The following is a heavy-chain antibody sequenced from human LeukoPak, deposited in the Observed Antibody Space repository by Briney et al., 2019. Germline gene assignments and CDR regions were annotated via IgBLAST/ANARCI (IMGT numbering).Heavy chain of an antibody. CDR2: INQDGRDK. J-gene: IGHJ4*02. V-gene: IGHV3-7*01. Sequence: GGSLRLSCAASGFTFNNYWMSWVRQAPGKGLEWVANINQDGRDKNYVDSVKGRFTISRDNAKSSLYLQMNSLRAEDTAVYYCARASMGALDSWGQGTLVTVSS. D-gene: IGHD1-26*01. CDR3: ARASMGALDS. CDR1: GFTFNNYW.